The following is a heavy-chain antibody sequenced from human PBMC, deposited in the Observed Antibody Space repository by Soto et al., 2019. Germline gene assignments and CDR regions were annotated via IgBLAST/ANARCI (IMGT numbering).Heavy chain of an antibody. V-gene: IGHV4-31*03. CDR3: ARGAYCSGGSGYKRSYYYYGMDV. J-gene: IGHJ6*02. Sequence: QVQLQESGPGLVKPSQTLSLTCTVSGGSISSGGYYWSWIRQHPGKGLEWIGYIYYSGSTYYNPSLKSRVTISVDTSKNQFSLKLSSVTAADTAVYYCARGAYCSGGSGYKRSYYYYGMDVWGQGTTVTVSS. CDR1: GGSISSGGYY. CDR2: IYYSGST. D-gene: IGHD2-15*01.